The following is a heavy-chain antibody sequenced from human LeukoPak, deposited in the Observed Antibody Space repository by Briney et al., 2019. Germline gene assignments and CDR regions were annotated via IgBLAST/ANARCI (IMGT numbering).Heavy chain of an antibody. CDR3: ARTYYYDSSGYYLFDY. V-gene: IGHV4-59*12. J-gene: IGHJ4*02. Sequence: SETLSLTCTVSGGSISSYYWSWIRQPPGKGLEWIGYIYYSGSTYYNPSLRSRVTISVDTSKNQFSLKLSSVTAADTAVYYCARTYYYDSSGYYLFDYWGQGTLVTVSS. CDR1: GGSISSYY. CDR2: IYYSGST. D-gene: IGHD3-22*01.